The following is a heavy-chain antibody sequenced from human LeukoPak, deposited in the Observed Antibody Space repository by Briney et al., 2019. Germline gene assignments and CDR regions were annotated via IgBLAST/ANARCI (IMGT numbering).Heavy chain of an antibody. D-gene: IGHD4-17*01. CDR1: GDSVSSNRAA. Sequence: SQTLSLTCVISGDSVSSNRAAWNWVRQSPSRGLEWLGRTYYRSKWYNNYALSVKSRITINADTSKNQFSLQLNSVTLEDTAVYYCARGSDFGDYYLHHWGQGTLVTVSS. CDR2: TYYRSKWYN. CDR3: ARGSDFGDYYLHH. J-gene: IGHJ1*01. V-gene: IGHV6-1*01.